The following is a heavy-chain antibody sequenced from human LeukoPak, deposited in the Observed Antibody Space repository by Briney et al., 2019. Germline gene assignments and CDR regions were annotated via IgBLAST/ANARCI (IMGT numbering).Heavy chain of an antibody. V-gene: IGHV3-21*01. CDR3: ARDPNYGDSYGMDV. CDR2: ISSSSSYI. CDR1: GFTFSSYS. D-gene: IGHD4-17*01. J-gene: IGHJ6*02. Sequence: GGSLRLSCAASGFTFSSYSMNWVRQAPGKGLEWVSSISSSSSYIYYADSVKGRFTISRDNAKNSLYLQMNSLRAEDTAVYYCARDPNYGDSYGMDVWGQGTTVTVSS.